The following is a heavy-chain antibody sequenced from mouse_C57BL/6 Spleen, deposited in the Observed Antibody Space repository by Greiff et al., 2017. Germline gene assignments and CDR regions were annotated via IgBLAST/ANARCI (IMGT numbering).Heavy chain of an antibody. CDR2: ISDGGSYT. V-gene: IGHV5-4*01. J-gene: IGHJ4*01. CDR1: GFTFSSYA. CDR3: ARDEGSRAMDY. Sequence: EVHLVESGGGLVKPGGSLKLSCAASGFTFSSYAMSWVRQTPEKRLEWVATISDGGSYTYYPDNVKGRFTISRDNAKNNLYLQMSHLKSEDTAMYYCARDEGSRAMDYWGQGTSVTVSS.